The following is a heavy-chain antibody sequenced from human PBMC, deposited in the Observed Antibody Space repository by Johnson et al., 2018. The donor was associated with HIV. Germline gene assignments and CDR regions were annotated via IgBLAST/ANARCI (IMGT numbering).Heavy chain of an antibody. CDR2: ISYDGSNK. CDR1: GFTFSSYA. V-gene: IGHV3-30-3*01. Sequence: QMLLVESGGGLVQPGGSLRLSCAASGFTFSSYAMHWVRQAPGKGLEWVAVISYDGSNKYYADSVKGRFTISRDNSKNTLYLQMNSLRAEDTAVYYCAKDNIVVVSRDAFDIWGQGTMVTVSS. D-gene: IGHD2-15*01. CDR3: AKDNIVVVSRDAFDI. J-gene: IGHJ3*02.